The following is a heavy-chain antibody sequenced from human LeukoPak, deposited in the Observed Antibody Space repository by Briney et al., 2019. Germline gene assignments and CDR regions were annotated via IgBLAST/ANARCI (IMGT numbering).Heavy chain of an antibody. V-gene: IGHV4-61*05. D-gene: IGHD6-13*01. CDR2: IYYSGST. J-gene: IGHJ4*02. Sequence: IPSETLSLTCTVSGGSISSSSYYWSWIRQPPGKGLEWIGYIYYSGSTYYNPSLKSRVTISVDTSKNQFSLKLSSVTAADTAVYYCASGYSSSWYREETTEGYYFDYWGQGTLVTVSS. CDR3: ASGYSSSWYREETTEGYYFDY. CDR1: GGSISSSSYY.